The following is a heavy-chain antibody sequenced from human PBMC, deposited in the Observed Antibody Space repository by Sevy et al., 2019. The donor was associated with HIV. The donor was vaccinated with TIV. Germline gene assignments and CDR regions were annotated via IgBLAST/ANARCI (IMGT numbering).Heavy chain of an antibody. CDR2: ISSSSSYI. CDR1: GFTFSSYS. Sequence: GGSLRLSCAASGFTFSSYSMNWVRQAPGKGLEWVSSISSSSSYIYYADSVKGRFTISRDNAKNSLYLQMNSLRAEDTAVYYGARVGGKLEPKAHDYWGQGTLVTVSS. V-gene: IGHV3-21*01. D-gene: IGHD1-1*01. J-gene: IGHJ4*02. CDR3: ARVGGKLEPKAHDY.